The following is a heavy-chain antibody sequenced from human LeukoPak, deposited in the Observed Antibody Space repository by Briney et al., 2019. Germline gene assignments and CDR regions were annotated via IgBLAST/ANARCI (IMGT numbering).Heavy chain of an antibody. Sequence: SETLSLTCAVYGGSFSGYYWSWIRQPPGKGLEWIGEINHSGSTNYNPSLKSRVTISVDTSKNQFSLKLSSVTAADTAVYYCARRRVGYCSSTGCYKYYFDYWGQGTLVTVSS. CDR3: ARRRVGYCSSTGCYKYYFDY. CDR2: INHSGST. CDR1: GGSFSGYY. V-gene: IGHV4-34*01. J-gene: IGHJ4*02. D-gene: IGHD2-2*01.